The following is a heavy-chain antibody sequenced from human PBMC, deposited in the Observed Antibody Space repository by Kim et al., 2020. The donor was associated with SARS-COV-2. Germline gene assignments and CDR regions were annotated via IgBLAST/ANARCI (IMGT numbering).Heavy chain of an antibody. CDR3: ARHYYYYYGMDV. Sequence: RYRPSFQGQVTISADKSISTAYLQWSSLKASDTAMYYCARHYYYYYGMDVWGQGTTVTVSS. V-gene: IGHV5-51*01. J-gene: IGHJ6*02.